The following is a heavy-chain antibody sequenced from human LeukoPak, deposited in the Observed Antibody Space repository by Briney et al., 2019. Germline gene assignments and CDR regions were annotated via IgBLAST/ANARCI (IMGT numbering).Heavy chain of an antibody. V-gene: IGHV4-59*12. Sequence: SETLSLTCTVSGGSISSYYWSWIRQPPGKGLEWIGYIYYSGSTYYNPSLESRVTISVDTSKNPFSLKMNSVTAADTAVYYCARSGYSGYDWNYWGQGTLVTVSS. J-gene: IGHJ4*02. CDR2: IYYSGST. CDR3: ARSGYSGYDWNY. D-gene: IGHD5-12*01. CDR1: GGSISSYY.